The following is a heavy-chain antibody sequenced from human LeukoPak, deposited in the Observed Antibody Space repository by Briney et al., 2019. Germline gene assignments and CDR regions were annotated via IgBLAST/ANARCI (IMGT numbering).Heavy chain of an antibody. Sequence: PSETLSLTCTVSGYSISSGYYWGWIRQPPGKGLEWIGSIYYSGSTYYNSSLKSRVTISVDTSKNQFSLKLSSVTAADTAVYYCARPGYSGYVTYWGQGTLVTVSS. CDR1: GYSISSGYY. V-gene: IGHV4-38-2*02. CDR2: IYYSGST. CDR3: ARPGYSGYVTY. J-gene: IGHJ4*02. D-gene: IGHD5-12*01.